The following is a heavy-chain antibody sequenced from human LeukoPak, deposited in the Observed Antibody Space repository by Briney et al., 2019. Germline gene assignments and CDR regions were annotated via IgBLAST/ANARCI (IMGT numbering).Heavy chain of an antibody. CDR3: ARGGTSSGWFDP. J-gene: IGHJ5*02. CDR1: GGTFSSYA. V-gene: IGHV1-69*04. D-gene: IGHD6-19*01. Sequence: ASVKVSCKASGGTFSSYAISWVRQAPGQGLEWMGRIIPILGIANYAQKFQGRVTITADKSTSTAYMELSSLRSEDTAVYYCARGGTSSGWFDPWGQGTLVTVSS. CDR2: IIPILGIA.